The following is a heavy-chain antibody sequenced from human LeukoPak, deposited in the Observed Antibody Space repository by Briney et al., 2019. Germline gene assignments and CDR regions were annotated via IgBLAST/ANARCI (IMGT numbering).Heavy chain of an antibody. CDR2: INPSSGGS. D-gene: IGHD2-15*01. CDR1: GYTFSYYY. V-gene: IGHV1-46*04. CDR3: ARDFTDCSGGSCLYYFDY. J-gene: IGHJ4*02. Sequence: ASVKVSCKTSGYTFSYYYIHWGRQAPGQGLEWVGKINPSSGGSTYAQKLQGRVTVTRDMSTSTVYMELSGLRSEDTAVYYCARDFTDCSGGSCLYYFDYWGQGTLVTVSS.